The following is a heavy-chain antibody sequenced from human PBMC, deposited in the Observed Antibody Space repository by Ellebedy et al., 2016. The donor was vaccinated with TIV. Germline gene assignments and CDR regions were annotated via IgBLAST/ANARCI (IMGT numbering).Heavy chain of an antibody. CDR2: ITPDGLT. CDR3: AGRGY. D-gene: IGHD3-10*01. CDR1: GFTFSDYW. V-gene: IGHV3-74*03. J-gene: IGHJ4*02. Sequence: GESLKISCAASGFTFSDYWMQWVRHAPGEGLVWVSRITPDGLTTHADSVKGRFTISRDNAKNTLYLEMNSLRAEDSAVYYCAGRGYWGQGTLVTVSS.